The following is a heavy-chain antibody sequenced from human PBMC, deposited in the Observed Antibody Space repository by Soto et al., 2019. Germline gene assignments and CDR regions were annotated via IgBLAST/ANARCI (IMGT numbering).Heavy chain of an antibody. Sequence: SETLRLTCAVYGGSFSGYCWRWIRQPPGKGLEWIGEINHSGSANYNPSLKSRVTISVDTSKNQFSLKLSSVTAADTAVYYCARIYYLQQQLVHSYYYYGMDVWGQGTTVTVSS. CDR1: GGSFSGYC. CDR3: ARIYYLQQQLVHSYYYYGMDV. J-gene: IGHJ6*02. D-gene: IGHD6-13*01. V-gene: IGHV4-34*01. CDR2: INHSGSA.